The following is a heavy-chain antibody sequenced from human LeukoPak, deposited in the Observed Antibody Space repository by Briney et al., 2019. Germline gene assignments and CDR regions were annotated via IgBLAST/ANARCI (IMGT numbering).Heavy chain of an antibody. V-gene: IGHV1-2*02. CDR2: INPNSGGT. J-gene: IGHJ4*02. Sequence: GASVKVSCKASGYTFTGYYMHWVRQAPGQGLEWMGWINPNSGGTNYAQKFQGRVTMTRDTSISTAYMELSRLRSDDTAVYYCARDFGWDGRGGGNSGYWGQGTLVTVSS. CDR1: GYTFTGYY. D-gene: IGHD4-23*01. CDR3: ARDFGWDGRGGGNSGY.